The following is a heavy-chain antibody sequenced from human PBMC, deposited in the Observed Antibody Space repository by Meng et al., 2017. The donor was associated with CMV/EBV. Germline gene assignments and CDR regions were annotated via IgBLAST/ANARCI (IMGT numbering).Heavy chain of an antibody. V-gene: IGHV1-18*01. D-gene: IGHD2-21*01. J-gene: IGHJ4*01. Sequence: QVCLLQSGVEVKKPGASGKGSCKATGYTFTGYGISWVRKAPGQGLEWMGWISVYNGHTNFAQNLQGRVTMTTDTSTSTAYVELRSLRSDDTAIYYCARGVPLGIIYSFDYWGQGTLVTVSS. CDR3: ARGVPLGIIYSFDY. CDR1: GYTFTGYG. CDR2: ISVYNGHT.